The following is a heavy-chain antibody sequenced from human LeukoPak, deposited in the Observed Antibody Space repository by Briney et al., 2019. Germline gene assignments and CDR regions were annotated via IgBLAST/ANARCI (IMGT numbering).Heavy chain of an antibody. CDR3: ARVGDRNYYAMDV. CDR2: ISSSSSYI. Sequence: GGSLRLSCAASGFTFSSYSMNWVRQAPGTGLEWVSSISSSSSYIYYADSVKGRFTISRDNAKNSLYLQMNSLRAEDTAVYYCARVGDRNYYAMDVWGQGTTVTVSS. CDR1: GFTFSSYS. V-gene: IGHV3-21*01. J-gene: IGHJ6*02. D-gene: IGHD3-16*01.